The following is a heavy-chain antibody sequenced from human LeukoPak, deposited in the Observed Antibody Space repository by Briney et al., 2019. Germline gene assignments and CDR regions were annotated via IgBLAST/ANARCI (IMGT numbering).Heavy chain of an antibody. Sequence: GGSLRLSCAASGFTFSSYSMNWVRQAPGKGLEWVSSISSSSSYIYYADSVKGRFTISRDNAKNSLYLQMNSLRAEDTAVYYCARDRGSSNLYYYYYMDVWGKGTTVTVSS. CDR2: ISSSSSYI. V-gene: IGHV3-21*01. CDR3: ARDRGSSNLYYYYYMDV. CDR1: GFTFSSYS. J-gene: IGHJ6*03. D-gene: IGHD6-13*01.